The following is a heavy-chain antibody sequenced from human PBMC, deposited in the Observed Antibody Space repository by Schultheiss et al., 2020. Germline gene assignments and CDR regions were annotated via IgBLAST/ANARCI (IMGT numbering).Heavy chain of an antibody. CDR2: ISYDGSNK. CDR3: ARDPKAGRHLDY. D-gene: IGHD3-10*01. V-gene: IGHV3-30-3*01. J-gene: IGHJ4*02. Sequence: GGSLRLSCAASGFTFSSYAMHWVRQAPGKGLEWVAVISYDGSNKYYADSVKGRFTISRDNAKNSLYLEMNSLRAEDTAVYYFARDPKAGRHLDYWGQGTLVTVSS. CDR1: GFTFSSYA.